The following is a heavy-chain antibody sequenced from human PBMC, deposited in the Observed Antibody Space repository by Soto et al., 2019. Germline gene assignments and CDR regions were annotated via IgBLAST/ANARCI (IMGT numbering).Heavy chain of an antibody. CDR3: AANYYDSSGYYSLFDY. J-gene: IGHJ4*02. V-gene: IGHV1-18*01. Sequence: ASVKVSCKASGYTFTSYGISWLLQAPGQGLEWMGWISAYNGNTNYAQKLQGRVTMTTDTSTSTAYMELRSLRSDDTAVYYCAANYYDSSGYYSLFDYWGQGTLVTVSS. CDR1: GYTFTSYG. D-gene: IGHD3-22*01. CDR2: ISAYNGNT.